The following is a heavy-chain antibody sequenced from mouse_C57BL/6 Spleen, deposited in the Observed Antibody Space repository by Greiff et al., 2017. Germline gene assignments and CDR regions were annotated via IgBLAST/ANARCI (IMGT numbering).Heavy chain of an antibody. CDR3: APITTVVATNY. CDR1: GYTFTDYN. V-gene: IGHV1-22*01. J-gene: IGHJ2*01. D-gene: IGHD1-1*01. CDR2: INPNNGGT. Sequence: SGPELVKPGASVKMSCKASGYTFTDYNMHWVKQSHGKSLEWIGYINPNNGGTSYNQKFKGKATLTVNKSSSTAYMELRSLTSEDSAVYYCAPITTVVATNYWGQGTTLTVSS.